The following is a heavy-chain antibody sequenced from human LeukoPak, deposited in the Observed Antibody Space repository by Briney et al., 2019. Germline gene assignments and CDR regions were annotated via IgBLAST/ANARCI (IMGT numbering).Heavy chain of an antibody. CDR3: ARVLGRLGAFDI. V-gene: IGHV4-59*12. J-gene: IGHJ3*02. Sequence: SETLSLTCTVSGGSISSYYWSWIRHPPGKGLEWIGSIYYSGSTYYNPSLKSRVTISVDTSKNQFSLQLSSVTAADTAVYYCARVLGRLGAFDIWGQGTMVTVSS. D-gene: IGHD3-16*01. CDR2: IYYSGST. CDR1: GGSISSYY.